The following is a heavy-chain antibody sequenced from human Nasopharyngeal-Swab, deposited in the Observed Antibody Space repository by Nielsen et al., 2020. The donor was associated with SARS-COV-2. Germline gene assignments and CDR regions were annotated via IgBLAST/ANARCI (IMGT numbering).Heavy chain of an antibody. CDR3: ASVIVCGGSCYSLDY. CDR1: GYTFTSYG. CDR2: ISAYNGNT. D-gene: IGHD2-15*01. Sequence: GESLKISCKASGYTFTSYGISWVRQAPGQGLEWMGWISAYNGNTNYAQKLQGRVTMTTDTSTSTAYMELRSLRSDDTAVYYCASVIVCGGSCYSLDYWGQGTLVTVSS. J-gene: IGHJ4*02. V-gene: IGHV1-18*01.